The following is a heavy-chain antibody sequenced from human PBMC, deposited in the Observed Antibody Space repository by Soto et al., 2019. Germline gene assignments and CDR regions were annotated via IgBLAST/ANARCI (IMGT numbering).Heavy chain of an antibody. Sequence: QVQLQQWGAGLLKPSETLSLTCAVYGGSFSGYQWSWIRQTPGKGLEWIGEINDSGNINYNPSLKSRVTIVLDTPKKPISLKLSSVTAADTAVYYCARGLILWFGELSRRGGYYYYMDVWGKGTTVIVSS. V-gene: IGHV4-34*01. J-gene: IGHJ6*03. CDR3: ARGLILWFGELSRRGGYYYYMDV. D-gene: IGHD3-10*01. CDR1: GGSFSGYQ. CDR2: INDSGNI.